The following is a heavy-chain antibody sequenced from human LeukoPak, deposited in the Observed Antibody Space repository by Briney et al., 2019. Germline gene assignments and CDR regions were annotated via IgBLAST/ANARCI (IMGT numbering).Heavy chain of an antibody. CDR2: VIPIFGTA. CDR3: ARDDGIGSSSPHFDY. V-gene: IGHV1-69*13. D-gene: IGHD6-13*01. CDR1: GGTFSSYA. J-gene: IGHJ4*02. Sequence: SVKVSCKASGGTFSSYAISWVRQAPGQGLEWMGGVIPIFGTANYAQKFQGRVTITADESTSTAYMELSSLRSEDTAVYYCARDDGIGSSSPHFDYWGQGTLVTVSS.